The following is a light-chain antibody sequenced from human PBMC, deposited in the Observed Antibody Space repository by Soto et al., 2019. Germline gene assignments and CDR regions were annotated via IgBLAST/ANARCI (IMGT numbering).Light chain of an antibody. J-gene: IGKJ3*01. Sequence: EIVLTQSPATLSVSPGERATLSCRASQSVRTYLAWYQQKPGQAPRLLIYDASKRATGIPARFSGSGSGTDFTLTISSLEPEDFAVYYCQQRSNWPPIFTFGPGTKVDIK. CDR2: DAS. CDR3: QQRSNWPPIFT. CDR1: QSVRTY. V-gene: IGKV3-11*01.